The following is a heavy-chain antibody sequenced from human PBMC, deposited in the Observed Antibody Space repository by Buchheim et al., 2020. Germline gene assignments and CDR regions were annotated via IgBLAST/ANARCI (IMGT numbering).Heavy chain of an antibody. J-gene: IGHJ4*02. CDR3: ASYYVGEGGRGY. Sequence: QVLLQESGPGVAKPSQTVSPTCTVSGASISSGAHHWAWIRQHPGKGLEWIGCIYDNSGRTYYNPSLQSRAYISVDTSKNQFSLKLTSATAADTALYYCASYYVGEGGRGYWGQGT. CDR1: GASISSGAHH. D-gene: IGHD3-16*01. V-gene: IGHV4-31*03. CDR2: IYDNSGRT.